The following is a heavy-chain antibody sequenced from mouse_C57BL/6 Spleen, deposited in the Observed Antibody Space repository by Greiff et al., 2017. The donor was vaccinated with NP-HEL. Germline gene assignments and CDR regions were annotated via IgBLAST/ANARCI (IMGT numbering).Heavy chain of an antibody. Sequence: VQLQQSGPELVKPGASVKIPCKASGYTFTDYNMDWVKQSHGKSLEWIGDINPNNGGTIYNQKFKGKATLTGDKSSSTAYMELRSLTSEDTAVYYCARTLFDYDAMDYWGQGTSVTVSS. V-gene: IGHV1-18*01. CDR1: GYTFTDYN. J-gene: IGHJ4*01. D-gene: IGHD6-5*01. CDR2: INPNNGGT. CDR3: ARTLFDYDAMDY.